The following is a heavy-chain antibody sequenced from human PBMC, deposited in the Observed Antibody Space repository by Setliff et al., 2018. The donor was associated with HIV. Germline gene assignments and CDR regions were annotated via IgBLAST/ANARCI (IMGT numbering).Heavy chain of an antibody. V-gene: IGHV4-59*08. D-gene: IGHD2-8*01. CDR3: ARHSPNVGVRGDAFDI. Sequence: PSETLSLTCTVSGGSISSHYWIWIRQPPGKGLEWIGYIHYSGATNYNPSLKSRVTIPLDTSRTQFSLRLSSVTAADTAVYYWARHSPNVGVRGDAFDIWGQGTVVTVSS. J-gene: IGHJ3*02. CDR2: IHYSGAT. CDR1: GGSISSHY.